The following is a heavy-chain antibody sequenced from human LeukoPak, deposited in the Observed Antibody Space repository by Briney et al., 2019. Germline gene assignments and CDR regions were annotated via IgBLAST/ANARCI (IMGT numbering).Heavy chain of an antibody. Sequence: ASVKVSCKASGYTFTSYYMHWVRQAPGQGLEWMGIINPSGGSTSYAQKFQGRVTMTRDTSTSTVYMELGSLRSEDTAVYYCARVGAADAFDIWGQGTMVTVSS. D-gene: IGHD3-10*01. V-gene: IGHV1-46*01. CDR2: INPSGGST. CDR3: ARVGAADAFDI. J-gene: IGHJ3*02. CDR1: GYTFTSYY.